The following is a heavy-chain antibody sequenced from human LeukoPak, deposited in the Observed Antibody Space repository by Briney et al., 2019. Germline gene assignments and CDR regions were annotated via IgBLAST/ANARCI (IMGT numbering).Heavy chain of an antibody. V-gene: IGHV4-39*07. CDR2: VYHSGST. J-gene: IGHJ4*02. CDR3: ARSSRDCSGASCYELFDT. CDR1: GGSISRSGDY. D-gene: IGHD2-2*01. Sequence: SETLSLTCTVSGGSISRSGDYWAWIRQSPGKGLEWIGSVYHSGSTYYNPALKSRVTLSVDTSKNQFSLELRSVTAADTAVFFCARSSRDCSGASCYELFDTWGQGALVTVSS.